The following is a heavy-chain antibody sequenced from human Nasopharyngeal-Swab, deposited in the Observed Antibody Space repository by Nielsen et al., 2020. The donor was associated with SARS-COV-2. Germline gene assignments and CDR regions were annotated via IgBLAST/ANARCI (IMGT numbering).Heavy chain of an antibody. Sequence: GESLKISCAASGFSFSDFYMSWIRQAPGKGLEWVSYIHTSGTYTDYADSVKGRFTISRDNAKNSLYLQMNTLRAEDTAVYYCARAAASLYFDYWGQGTLVTVSS. CDR3: ARAAASLYFDY. J-gene: IGHJ4*02. D-gene: IGHD2-2*01. V-gene: IGHV3-11*05. CDR1: GFSFSDFY. CDR2: IHTSGTYT.